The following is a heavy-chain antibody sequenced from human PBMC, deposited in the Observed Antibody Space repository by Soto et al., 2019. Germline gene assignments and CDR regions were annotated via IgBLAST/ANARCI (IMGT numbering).Heavy chain of an antibody. CDR1: GFTFSSYG. V-gene: IGHV3-33*01. J-gene: IGHJ6*02. D-gene: IGHD3-10*01. CDR2: IWYDGSNK. CDR3: ARDLSKAMVRGVIILSNLNLDYYYGMDV. Sequence: PGGSLCLSCAASGFTFSSYGMHWVRQAPGKGLEWVAVIWYDGSNKYYADSVKGRFTISRDNSKNTLYLQMNSLRAEDTAVYYCARDLSKAMVRGVIILSNLNLDYYYGMDVWGQGTTVTVSS.